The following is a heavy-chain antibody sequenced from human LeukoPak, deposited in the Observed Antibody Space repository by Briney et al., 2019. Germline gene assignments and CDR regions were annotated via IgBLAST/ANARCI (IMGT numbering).Heavy chain of an antibody. CDR1: GFTFSDRD. V-gene: IGHV3-11*04. CDR3: ARGAMAGPFDY. CDR2: ISSSASTK. J-gene: IGHJ4*02. D-gene: IGHD5-18*01. Sequence: GGSLRLSCAASGFTFSDRDMDWVRQAPGKGLEWVSYISSSASTKYYADSVKGRFTISRDNAKNSLYLQMNSLRAEDTAVYYCARGAMAGPFDYWGQGTLVIVSS.